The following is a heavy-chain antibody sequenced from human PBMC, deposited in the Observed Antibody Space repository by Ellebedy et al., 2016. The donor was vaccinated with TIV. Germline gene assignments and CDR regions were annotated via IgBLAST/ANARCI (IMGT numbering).Heavy chain of an antibody. CDR3: ARSSILRSEDPDKVHYYHMDV. Sequence: GGSLRLSCAASGFTVSMHWINWVRQAPGKGLEWVANIRQDGFSTFYADSVRGRFTISRDHARNSVHLQMSSLSAEDTAVYYCARSSILRSEDPDKVHYYHMDVWGKGTTVTVSS. CDR2: IRQDGFST. J-gene: IGHJ6*03. V-gene: IGHV3-7*01. CDR1: GFTVSMHW.